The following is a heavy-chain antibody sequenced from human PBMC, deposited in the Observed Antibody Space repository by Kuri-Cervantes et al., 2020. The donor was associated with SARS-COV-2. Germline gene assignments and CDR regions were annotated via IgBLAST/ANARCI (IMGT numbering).Heavy chain of an antibody. CDR1: GGTFSSYT. D-gene: IGHD1-7*01. CDR2: IISILGIA. V-gene: IGHV1-69*04. Sequence: SVKVSCKASGGTFSSYTISWVRQAPGQGLEWMGRIISILGIANYAQKFQGRVTITADKSTSTVYMELSSLRSEDTAVYYCAKDPTATTEYYYAMDVWGQGTTFTVSS. J-gene: IGHJ6*02. CDR3: AKDPTATTEYYYAMDV.